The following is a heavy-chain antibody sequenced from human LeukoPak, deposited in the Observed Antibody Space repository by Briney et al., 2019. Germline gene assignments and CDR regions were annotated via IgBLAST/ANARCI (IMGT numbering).Heavy chain of an antibody. Sequence: GGSLRLSCAASGFMFSSCGMHWVRQAPGKGLEWVAFIRYDERAKFYADSVKGRFTVSRDNSKNTLHSQVNRLRPEDTAVYYCARGYYNDVLTGYQRDTFEFWGQGTKVTVPS. D-gene: IGHD3/OR15-3a*01. CDR3: ARGYYNDVLTGYQRDTFEF. J-gene: IGHJ3*01. CDR2: IRYDERAK. CDR1: GFMFSSCG. V-gene: IGHV3-30*02.